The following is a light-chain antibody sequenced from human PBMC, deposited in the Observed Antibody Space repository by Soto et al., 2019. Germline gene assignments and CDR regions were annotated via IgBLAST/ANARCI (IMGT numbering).Light chain of an antibody. CDR3: QQYGNSPSWT. V-gene: IGKV3-20*01. J-gene: IGKJ1*01. CDR1: QSVSSSY. CDR2: GAS. Sequence: EIVLTQSPGTLSLSPGERGTLSCRASQSVSSSYLAWYQQKPGLAPRLLIYGASSRATGIPDRFSGSGSGTDFTLTISRLEPEDFAVYYCQQYGNSPSWTFGQGTKVEIK.